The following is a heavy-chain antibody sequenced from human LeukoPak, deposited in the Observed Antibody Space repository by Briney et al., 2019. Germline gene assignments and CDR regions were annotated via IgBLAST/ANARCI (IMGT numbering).Heavy chain of an antibody. Sequence: SETLSLTCAVYGGSFSGYYWSWIRQPPGKGLEWIGEINHSGSTNYNPSLKSRVTISVDTSKNQFSLKLSSVTAADTAVYYCASTDYGGNSRYWGQGTLVTVSS. V-gene: IGHV4-34*01. J-gene: IGHJ4*02. CDR3: ASTDYGGNSRY. CDR2: INHSGST. D-gene: IGHD4-23*01. CDR1: GGSFSGYY.